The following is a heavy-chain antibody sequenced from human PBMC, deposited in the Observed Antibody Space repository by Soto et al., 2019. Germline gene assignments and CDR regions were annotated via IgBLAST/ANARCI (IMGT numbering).Heavy chain of an antibody. J-gene: IGHJ4*02. CDR3: AKDRLGYSSSWYVRSGFDY. CDR2: VNGSSSTM. Sequence: PGGSLRLSCAASGFTFGIYSMNWVRQAPGKGLEWISYVNGSSSTMYYADSVKGRFTISRDNSKNTLYLQMNSLRAEDTAVYYCAKDRLGYSSSWYVRSGFDYWGQGTLVTVSS. D-gene: IGHD6-13*01. V-gene: IGHV3-48*01. CDR1: GFTFGIYS.